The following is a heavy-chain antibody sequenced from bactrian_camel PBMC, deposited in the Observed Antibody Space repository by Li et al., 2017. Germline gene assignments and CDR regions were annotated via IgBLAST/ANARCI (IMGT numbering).Heavy chain of an antibody. CDR3: APRRCWFEKIRSLDV. V-gene: IGHV3-2*01. D-gene: IGHD1*01. CDR2: IYSDRTNT. Sequence: QVQLVESGGGSVQAGGSLRLSCAASVRTSDYYMGWFRQAPGKGLEWVSSIYSDRTNTYYADSVKGRFVISRDNSRSTLYLQMNNLRPEDTAMYYCAPRRCWFEKIRSLDVWGQGTQVTVS. CDR1: VRTSDYY. J-gene: IGHJ4*01.